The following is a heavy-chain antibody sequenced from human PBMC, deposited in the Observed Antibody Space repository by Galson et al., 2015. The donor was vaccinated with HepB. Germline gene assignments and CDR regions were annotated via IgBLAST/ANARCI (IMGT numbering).Heavy chain of an antibody. D-gene: IGHD2-15*01. CDR3: TRDGRYCSGGRCYNGLDV. CDR2: IYHTGST. V-gene: IGHV4-38-2*02. CDR1: GYSISSGYY. J-gene: IGHJ6*02. Sequence: ETLSLTCTVSGYSISSGYYWGWVRQPPGKGLEWIGDIYHTGSTNYKPSLKSRVTMSIDTSRNQFSLKLSSVIAADTAVYYCTRDGRYCSGGRCYNGLDVWGQGTTVTVSS.